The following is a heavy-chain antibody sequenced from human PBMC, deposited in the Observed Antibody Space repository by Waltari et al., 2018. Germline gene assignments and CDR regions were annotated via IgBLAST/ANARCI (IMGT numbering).Heavy chain of an antibody. Sequence: QVQLQESGPGLVKPSETLSLTCTVSGGSISSYYWSWIRQPPGKGLEWIGYIYYSGSTNYNPSLKSRVTISVDTSKNQFARKLSSVTAAETAVYYCARGAPSTYYYDSSGSRYFQHWGQGTLVTVSS. J-gene: IGHJ1*01. CDR2: IYYSGST. CDR1: GGSISSYY. V-gene: IGHV4-59*01. CDR3: ARGAPSTYYYDSSGSRYFQH. D-gene: IGHD3-22*01.